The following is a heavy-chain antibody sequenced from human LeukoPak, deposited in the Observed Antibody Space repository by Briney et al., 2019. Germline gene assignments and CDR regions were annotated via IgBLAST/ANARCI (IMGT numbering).Heavy chain of an antibody. CDR1: GFTVSSNY. D-gene: IGHD3-22*01. CDR2: IYSGGST. CDR3: ARDEYYYDGSSYHYCCDY. V-gene: IGHV3-66*01. Sequence: GGSLRPSCAASGFTVSSNYISWVRQAPGKGLEWVSVIYSGGSTYYADSVKGRFTISRDNSKNTLYLQMNSLRAEDTAVYFCARDEYYYDGSSYHYCCDYWDQGTLVTVSS. J-gene: IGHJ4*02.